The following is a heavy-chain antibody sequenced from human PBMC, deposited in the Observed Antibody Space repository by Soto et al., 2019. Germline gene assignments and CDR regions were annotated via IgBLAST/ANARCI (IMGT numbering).Heavy chain of an antibody. Sequence: QVHLVQSGAEVKKPGASVKVSCKGSGYAFTTYGITWVRQAPGQGLEWMGWISAHNGNTNSAQKLQGRVIVTRDTSTSTAYMEMRSLSSDDTAVYYCARGRYGDYWGQGALVTVSS. D-gene: IGHD1-1*01. V-gene: IGHV1-18*01. CDR3: ARGRYGDY. J-gene: IGHJ4*02. CDR1: GYAFTTYG. CDR2: ISAHNGNT.